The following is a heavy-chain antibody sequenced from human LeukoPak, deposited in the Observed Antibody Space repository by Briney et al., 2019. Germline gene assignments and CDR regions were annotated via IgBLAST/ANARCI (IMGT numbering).Heavy chain of an antibody. Sequence: GGSLRLSCAASGFTVSSNYMSWVRQAPGKGLEWVSTISGSGDSTYYADSVEGRFTISRDNSKNTLYLQLNSLRADDTALYYCAKGFDYWGQGTLVTVSS. CDR1: GFTVSSNY. CDR3: AKGFDY. V-gene: IGHV3-23*01. J-gene: IGHJ4*02. CDR2: ISGSGDST.